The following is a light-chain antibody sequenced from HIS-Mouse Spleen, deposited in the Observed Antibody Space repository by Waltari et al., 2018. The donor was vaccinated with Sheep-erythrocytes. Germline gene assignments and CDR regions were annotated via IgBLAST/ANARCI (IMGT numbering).Light chain of an antibody. V-gene: IGKV2-28*01. Sequence: DIVMTQSPLSLPVTPGEPASISCRSSQSLLHSNGYNYLDWYLQKPGQSPQLLIYFGSNRASGVPYRFSGSGSGTDFTLKISRVEAEDVGVYYCMQALQTPIFTFGPGTKVDIK. CDR1: QSLLHSNGYNY. CDR2: FGS. J-gene: IGKJ3*01. CDR3: MQALQTPIFT.